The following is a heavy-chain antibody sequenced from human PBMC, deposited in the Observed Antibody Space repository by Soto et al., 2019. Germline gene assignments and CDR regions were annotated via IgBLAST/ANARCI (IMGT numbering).Heavy chain of an antibody. CDR3: ARDSPDSSGYQPDAFDI. J-gene: IGHJ3*02. D-gene: IGHD3-22*01. Sequence: GGSLRLSCAASGFTFSDYYMSWIRQAPGKGLEWVSYISSSSSYTNYADSVKGRFTISRDNAKNSLYLQMNSLRAEDTAVYYCARDSPDSSGYQPDAFDIWGQGTMVTVSS. CDR1: GFTFSDYY. V-gene: IGHV3-11*06. CDR2: ISSSSSYT.